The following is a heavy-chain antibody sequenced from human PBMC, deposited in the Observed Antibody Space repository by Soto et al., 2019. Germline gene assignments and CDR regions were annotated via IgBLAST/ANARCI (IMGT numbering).Heavy chain of an antibody. Sequence: LRLSCAASGFTFSNYVMNWVRQAPGKGLEWVSTISYSADKTFYADSVKGRFTISRDNSRDTLFLQMNSLRADDAAVYYCARRARTATTNWGAFDIWGQGTMVTVSS. D-gene: IGHD1-7*01. CDR2: ISYSADKT. J-gene: IGHJ3*02. CDR1: GFTFSNYV. CDR3: ARRARTATTNWGAFDI. V-gene: IGHV3-23*01.